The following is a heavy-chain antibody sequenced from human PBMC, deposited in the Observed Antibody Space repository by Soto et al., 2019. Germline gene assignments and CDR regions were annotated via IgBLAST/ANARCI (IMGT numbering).Heavy chain of an antibody. CDR1: GGTFSSYA. J-gene: IGHJ4*02. D-gene: IGHD6-13*01. Sequence: QVQLVQSGAEVKKPGSSVKVSCKASGGTFSSYAISWVRQAPGQRLEWMGWINAGNGNTKYSQKFQGRVTITRDTSASTAYMELSSLRSEDTAVYYCARVESEQQLVYFDYWGQGTLVTVSS. CDR3: ARVESEQQLVYFDY. CDR2: INAGNGNT. V-gene: IGHV1-3*01.